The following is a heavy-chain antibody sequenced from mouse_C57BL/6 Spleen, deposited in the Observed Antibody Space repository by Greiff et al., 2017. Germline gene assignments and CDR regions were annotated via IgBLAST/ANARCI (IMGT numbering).Heavy chain of an antibody. CDR2: IYPGDGDT. D-gene: IGHD2-4*01. Sequence: VQLQQSRAELVKPGASVKISCKASGYAFSSYWMNWVKQRPGKGLEWIGQIYPGDGDTNYNGKFKGKATLTADKSSSTAYMQLSSLTSEDSAVYFCARAYDYDGFDYWCQGTTLTVSS. V-gene: IGHV1-80*01. CDR3: ARAYDYDGFDY. J-gene: IGHJ2*01. CDR1: GYAFSSYW.